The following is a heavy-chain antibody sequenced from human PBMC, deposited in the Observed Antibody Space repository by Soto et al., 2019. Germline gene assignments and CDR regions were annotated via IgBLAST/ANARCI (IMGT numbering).Heavy chain of an antibody. J-gene: IGHJ4*02. Sequence: EVQLVESGGGLVQPGGSLRLSCAASGFTVSSSDMSWVRQAPGKGLEWVSVIYSGGGTYYADSVKGRITISRDNSKNTLYLQMNSLRDEDTAVYYCVRSFFCSGGSCYSISSHWGQGTLVTVSS. CDR3: VRSFFCSGGSCYSISSH. CDR2: IYSGGGT. V-gene: IGHV3-66*01. D-gene: IGHD2-15*01. CDR1: GFTVSSSD.